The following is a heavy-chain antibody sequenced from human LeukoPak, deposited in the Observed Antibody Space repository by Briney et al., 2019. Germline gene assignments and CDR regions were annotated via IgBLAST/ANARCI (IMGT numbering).Heavy chain of an antibody. V-gene: IGHV4-30-4*01. D-gene: IGHD3-3*01. CDR3: ASGFGVVTPFDP. Sequence: SETLSLTCTVSGGSISSGDYYWSWIRQPPGKGLEWIGYIYYSGSTYYNPSLKSRVTISVDTSKNQFSLRLSSVTAADTAVYYCASGFGVVTPFDPWGQGTLVTVSS. J-gene: IGHJ5*02. CDR1: GGSISSGDYY. CDR2: IYYSGST.